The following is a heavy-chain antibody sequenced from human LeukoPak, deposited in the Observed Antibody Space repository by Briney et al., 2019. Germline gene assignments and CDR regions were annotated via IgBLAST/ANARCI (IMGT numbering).Heavy chain of an antibody. CDR1: GYTFTDYY. V-gene: IGHV1-69-2*01. CDR2: VDPEDGET. J-gene: IGHJ5*02. Sequence: ASVKVSCKASGYTFTDYYMHWVQQAPGKGLEWMGRVDPEDGETIYAEKFQGRVTITADTSTDTAYMELSSLRSEDTAVYYCATDRAEVAAGTEGIDPWGQGTLVTVSS. D-gene: IGHD1-7*01. CDR3: ATDRAEVAAGTEGIDP.